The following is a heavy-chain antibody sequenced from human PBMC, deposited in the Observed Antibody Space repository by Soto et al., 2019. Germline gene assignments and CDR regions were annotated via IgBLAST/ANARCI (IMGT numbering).Heavy chain of an antibody. CDR3: TTFDF. Sequence: EVQLVESGGGLVKPGGSLRLSCAASGFTFSNACMSWVRQAPGKGLEWVGRIKSKTDGGPTDYAAPVNGRFTISRDDSKNTLYLQMNSLKTEDTAVYYCTTFDFWGQGTLVTVSS. CDR1: GFTFSNAC. J-gene: IGHJ4*02. V-gene: IGHV3-15*01. CDR2: IKSKTDGGPT.